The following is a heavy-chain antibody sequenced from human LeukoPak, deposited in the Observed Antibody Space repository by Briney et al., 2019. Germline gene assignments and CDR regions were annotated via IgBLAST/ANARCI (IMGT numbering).Heavy chain of an antibody. Sequence: PGGSLRLSCAASGFTFSSYSMNWVRQAQGKGLEWVSSISSSSSYIYYADSVKGRFTISRDNAKNSLYLQMNSMRAEDTAVYYCAILINYWEPFDYWGQGTLVTVSS. CDR1: GFTFSSYS. J-gene: IGHJ4*02. CDR3: AILINYWEPFDY. D-gene: IGHD1-26*01. CDR2: ISSSSSYI. V-gene: IGHV3-21*01.